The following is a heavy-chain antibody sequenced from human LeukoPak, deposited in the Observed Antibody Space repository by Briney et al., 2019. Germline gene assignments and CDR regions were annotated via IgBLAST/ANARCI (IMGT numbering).Heavy chain of an antibody. CDR2: IYPGDSDT. CDR3: VRPEGGNGMDV. D-gene: IGHD1-26*01. Sequence: GESLKISCKGSGYSFTTYWIGWVRQMPGKGLEWMGTIYPGDSDTRYSPSLQGLVTISADKSISTAYPQWSSLKASDTAMYYCVRPEGGNGMDVWGQGTTVTVSS. J-gene: IGHJ6*02. V-gene: IGHV5-51*01. CDR1: GYSFTTYW.